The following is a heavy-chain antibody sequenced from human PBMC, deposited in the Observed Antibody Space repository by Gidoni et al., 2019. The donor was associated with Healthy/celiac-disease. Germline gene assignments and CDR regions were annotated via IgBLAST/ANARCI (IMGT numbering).Heavy chain of an antibody. D-gene: IGHD1-7*01. V-gene: IGHV3-21*01. J-gene: IGHJ4*02. CDR3: ARDVNWNYGCRFDY. CDR2: ISSSRSSI. Sequence: EVQLVESGGGLVKPGGSLRISCAASGFTFSSYSMNWVRQATGKGLEWFSSISSSRSSIYYSDSVKGRFTISRDNANNSLYLQMNSLSAEDTAVYYCARDVNWNYGCRFDYWGQGTLVTVSS. CDR1: GFTFSSYS.